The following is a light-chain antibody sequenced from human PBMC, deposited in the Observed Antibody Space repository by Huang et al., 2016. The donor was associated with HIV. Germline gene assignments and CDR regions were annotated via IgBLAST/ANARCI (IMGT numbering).Light chain of an antibody. CDR2: FGS. J-gene: IGKJ2*01. CDR1: QSLLHSDGNNY. Sequence: DVVMTQSPLSLPVTPGEPASISCRSSQSLLHSDGNNYFDWYLQKPGQSPQLLIYFGSNRASGVPERFSGSGSGTDFTLKISRVEAEDVGVYYCMQGLRTPRTVGQGTRLEIK. CDR3: MQGLRTPRT. V-gene: IGKV2-28*01.